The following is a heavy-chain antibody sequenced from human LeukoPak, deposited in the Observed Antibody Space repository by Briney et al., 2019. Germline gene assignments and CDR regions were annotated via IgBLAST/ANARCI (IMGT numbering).Heavy chain of an antibody. Sequence: GRSLRLSCAASGFTFDDYAMHWVRQAPGKGLEWVSGISWNSGSIDYADSVKGRFTISRDNAKNSLYLQMNSLRAEDTALYYCAKDRSSSWYDYFDYWGQGTLVTVSS. V-gene: IGHV3-9*01. CDR3: AKDRSSSWYDYFDY. CDR2: ISWNSGSI. CDR1: GFTFDDYA. D-gene: IGHD6-13*01. J-gene: IGHJ4*02.